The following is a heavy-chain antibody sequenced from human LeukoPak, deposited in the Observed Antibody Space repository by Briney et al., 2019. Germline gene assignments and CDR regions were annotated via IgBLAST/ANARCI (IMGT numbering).Heavy chain of an antibody. Sequence: GGSLRLSCAASGFTFSNYWMHWVRQAPGKGLVWVSRINSDGSSRNYADSVKGRFTISRDNAKNTLYLQMNSLRAEDTAVYYCASASSHRIATGGDYWGQGTLVTVSS. CDR3: ASASSHRIATGGDY. CDR1: GFTFSNYW. CDR2: INSDGSSR. D-gene: IGHD6-13*01. V-gene: IGHV3-74*01. J-gene: IGHJ4*02.